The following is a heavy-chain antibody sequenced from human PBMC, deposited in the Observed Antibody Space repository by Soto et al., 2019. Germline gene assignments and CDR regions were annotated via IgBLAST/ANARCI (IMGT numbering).Heavy chain of an antibody. J-gene: IGHJ4*02. Sequence: PSETLSLTCTVSGGSVSSSDYYWTWIRQPPGKGLEWIGYISYDGTTYYNPSLKSRVTISKDTSKNQLSLKLRSVTAADTAVYYCASRKSSPYFDYWGQGTLVTV. CDR2: ISYDGTT. V-gene: IGHV4-30-4*01. CDR3: ASRKSSPYFDY. D-gene: IGHD3-10*01. CDR1: GGSVSSSDYY.